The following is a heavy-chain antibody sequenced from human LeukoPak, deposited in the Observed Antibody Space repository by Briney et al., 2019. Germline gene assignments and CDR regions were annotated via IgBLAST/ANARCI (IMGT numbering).Heavy chain of an antibody. J-gene: IGHJ4*02. Sequence: GGSLRLSCAASGFTFSSYWMSWVRQAPGKGLEGVANIKQDGSEKYYVDSVKGRFTISRDNAKNSLYLQMNSLRAEDTAVYYCARDQGYSYGPMDFDYWGQGTLVTVSS. V-gene: IGHV3-7*01. CDR3: ARDQGYSYGPMDFDY. CDR1: GFTFSSYW. CDR2: IKQDGSEK. D-gene: IGHD5-18*01.